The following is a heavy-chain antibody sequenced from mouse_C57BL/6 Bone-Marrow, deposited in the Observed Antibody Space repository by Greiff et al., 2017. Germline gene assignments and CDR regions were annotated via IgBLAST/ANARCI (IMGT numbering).Heavy chain of an antibody. CDR2: ISSGSSTI. Sequence: DVMLVESGGGLVKPGGSLKLSCAASGFTFSDYGMHWVRQAPEKGLEWVAYISSGSSTIYYADTVKGRFTISRDNAKNTLFLQMTSLRSEDTAMYYCARPLWDAMDYWGQGTSVTVSS. V-gene: IGHV5-17*01. CDR1: GFTFSDYG. D-gene: IGHD4-1*01. J-gene: IGHJ4*01. CDR3: ARPLWDAMDY.